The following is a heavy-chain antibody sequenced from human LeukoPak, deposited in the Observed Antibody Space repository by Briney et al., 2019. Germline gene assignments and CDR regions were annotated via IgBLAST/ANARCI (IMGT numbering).Heavy chain of an antibody. CDR1: GFTFSSYW. CDR3: ARDTPLNWFDP. V-gene: IGHV3-7*01. Sequence: GGSLRLSCAASGFTFSSYWMSWVRQAPGEGLEWVANIKQDGSEKYYVDSVKGRFTISRDNAKNSLYLQMNSLRAEDTAVYYCARDTPLNWFDPWGQGTLVTVSS. J-gene: IGHJ5*02. CDR2: IKQDGSEK.